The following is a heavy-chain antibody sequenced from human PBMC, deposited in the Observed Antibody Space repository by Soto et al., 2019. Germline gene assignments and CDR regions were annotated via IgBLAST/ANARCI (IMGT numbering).Heavy chain of an antibody. V-gene: IGHV4-38-2*01. CDR2: IYHSGST. D-gene: IGHD5-12*01. Sequence: PSETLSLTCAVSGYSISSGYYWGWIRQPPGKGLEWIGSIYHSGSTYYNPSLKSRVTISVDTSKNQFSLKLSSVTAADTAVYYCAMEMATISWGQGTLVTVSS. J-gene: IGHJ4*02. CDR1: GYSISSGYY. CDR3: AMEMATIS.